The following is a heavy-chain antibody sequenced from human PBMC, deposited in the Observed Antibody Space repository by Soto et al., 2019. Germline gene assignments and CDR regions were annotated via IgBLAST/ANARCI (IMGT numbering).Heavy chain of an antibody. Sequence: PSETLSLTCTVSGGSVSSGSYYWSWIRQPPGKGLERIGYIYYSGSTNYNPSLKSRVTISVDTSKNQFSLKLSSVTAADTAVYYCARGRGVRGVIIGDVDAFDIWGQGTMVTVSS. CDR2: IYYSGST. J-gene: IGHJ3*02. CDR3: ARGRGVRGVIIGDVDAFDI. D-gene: IGHD3-10*01. V-gene: IGHV4-61*01. CDR1: GGSVSSGSYY.